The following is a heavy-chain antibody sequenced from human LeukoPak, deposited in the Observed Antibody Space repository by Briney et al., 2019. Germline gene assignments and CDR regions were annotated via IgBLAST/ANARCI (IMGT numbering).Heavy chain of an antibody. D-gene: IGHD3-9*01. CDR2: ISAYNDNT. V-gene: IGHV1-18*01. J-gene: IGHJ4*02. Sequence: ASVKVSCKASGYPFTSYGISWVRQAPGQGLEWMGWISAYNDNTNYAQKLQGRVTMTTDTSTSTAYMELRSLRSEDTAVYYCERVHYDILTGYSYFDYWGQGTLVTVSS. CDR3: ERVHYDILTGYSYFDY. CDR1: GYPFTSYG.